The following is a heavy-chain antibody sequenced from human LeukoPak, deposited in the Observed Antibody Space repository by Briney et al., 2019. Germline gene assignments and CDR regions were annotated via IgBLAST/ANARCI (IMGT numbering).Heavy chain of an antibody. CDR2: IWYDGSNK. Sequence: PGGSLRLSCAASGFTVSSYGMHWVCQAPGKGLEWVAVIWYDGSNKYYADSVKGRFTISRDNSKNTVYLQMNSLRADDTALYYCARTSFGSHRQDRMDGWGQGTTVTDSS. J-gene: IGHJ6*02. V-gene: IGHV3-33*01. CDR3: ARTSFGSHRQDRMDG. CDR1: GFTVSSYG. D-gene: IGHD1-26*01.